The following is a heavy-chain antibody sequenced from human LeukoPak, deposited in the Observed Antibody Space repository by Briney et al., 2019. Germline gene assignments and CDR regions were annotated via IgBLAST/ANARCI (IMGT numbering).Heavy chain of an antibody. V-gene: IGHV3-64D*09. J-gene: IGHJ6*02. CDR1: GFPFSSYA. Sequence: GGSLRLSCSASGFPFSSYAMHWVGQAPGKGLEYVSAISDSGGSTYYADSVKGRFTIARDNSKNTLYLQMSSLRAEDTAVYFCVRGYSFGPYGMDVWGQGTTVTVSS. CDR3: VRGYSFGPYGMDV. D-gene: IGHD2-15*01. CDR2: ISDSGGST.